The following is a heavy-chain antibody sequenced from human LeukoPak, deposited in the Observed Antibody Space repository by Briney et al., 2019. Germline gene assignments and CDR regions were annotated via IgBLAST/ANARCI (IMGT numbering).Heavy chain of an antibody. D-gene: IGHD1-1*01. CDR1: GYTFTDYY. Sequence: ASVKISCKVSGYTFTDYYMHWVQQAPGKGLEWMGLVDPEDGETIYAEKFQGRVTITADTSTDTPYMELSSLRSEDTAVYYCATGPQTGRHNWFDPWGQGTLVTVSS. CDR3: ATGPQTGRHNWFDP. CDR2: VDPEDGET. J-gene: IGHJ5*02. V-gene: IGHV1-69-2*01.